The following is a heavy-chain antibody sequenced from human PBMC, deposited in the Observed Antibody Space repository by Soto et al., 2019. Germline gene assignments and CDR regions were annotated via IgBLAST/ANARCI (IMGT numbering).Heavy chain of an antibody. CDR1: GGSISNLY. CDR3: ARAPMVLSRSYFDS. D-gene: IGHD2-8*01. V-gene: IGHV4-59*11. Sequence: SETLSLTCTVSGGSISNLYWSWIRQPPGKGLEWIGYISYSGNTNYNPSLKSRVSISVDTSKNQLSLNLTSVTAADTAVYYCARAPMVLSRSYFDSWGQGTPVTVSS. J-gene: IGHJ4*02. CDR2: ISYSGNT.